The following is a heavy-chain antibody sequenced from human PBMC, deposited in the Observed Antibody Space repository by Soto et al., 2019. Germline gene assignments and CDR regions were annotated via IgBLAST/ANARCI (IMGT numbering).Heavy chain of an antibody. V-gene: IGHV2-5*02. CDR1: GFSLSTSGVG. J-gene: IGHJ4*02. D-gene: IGHD3-10*01. Sequence: QITLKESGPTLVKPTQTLTLTCTFSGFSLSTSGVGVGWIRQPPGKALEWLALIYWDDDKRYSPSLKSRLTIATDTSKNQAVLTMTNMDPVDTATSYCAHRRITMVRGVIFLDYWGQGTLVTVSS. CDR2: IYWDDDK. CDR3: AHRRITMVRGVIFLDY.